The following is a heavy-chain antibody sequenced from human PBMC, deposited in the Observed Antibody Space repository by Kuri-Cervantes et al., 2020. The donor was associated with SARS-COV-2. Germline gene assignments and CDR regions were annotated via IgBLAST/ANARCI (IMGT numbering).Heavy chain of an antibody. CDR3: ARKSIAARPSPYYYYYMDV. J-gene: IGHJ6*03. CDR1: GYTFTGYC. D-gene: IGHD6-6*01. CDR2: INPNSGGT. Sequence: ASVKVSCKASGYTFTGYCMHWVRQAPGQGLEWMGWINPNSGGTNYAQKFQDRVTMTRDTSISTAYMELSRLRSDDTAVYYCARKSIAARPSPYYYYYMDVWGKGTTVTVSS. V-gene: IGHV1-2*02.